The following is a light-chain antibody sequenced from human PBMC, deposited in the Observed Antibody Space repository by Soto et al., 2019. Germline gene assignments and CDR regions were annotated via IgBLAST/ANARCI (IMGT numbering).Light chain of an antibody. J-gene: IGKJ1*01. V-gene: IGKV1-5*01. Sequence: DIQMTQSPSSLSASVGDRVPITCRASQSISSYLNWYQQKPGKAPKLLIYAASSLQSGVPSRFSGSGSGTEFTLTISSLQPDDFATYYCQQYNSYSWTFGQGTKVDI. CDR1: QSISSY. CDR3: QQYNSYSWT. CDR2: AAS.